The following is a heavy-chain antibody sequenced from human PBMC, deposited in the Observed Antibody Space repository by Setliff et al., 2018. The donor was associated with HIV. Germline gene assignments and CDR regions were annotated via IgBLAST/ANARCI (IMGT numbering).Heavy chain of an antibody. CDR2: IYYSGST. J-gene: IGHJ6*03. CDR1: GGSISSHY. D-gene: IGHD3-10*01. CDR3: ARGGIGDDYYYYMDF. Sequence: PSETLSLTCTVSGGSISSHYWSWIRQPPGKGLEWIGYIYYSGSTNYNPSLKSRVTISGDTSKNQFSLKLSSVTAADTAVYYCARGGIGDDYYYYMDFWGKGTTGTVSS. V-gene: IGHV4-59*11.